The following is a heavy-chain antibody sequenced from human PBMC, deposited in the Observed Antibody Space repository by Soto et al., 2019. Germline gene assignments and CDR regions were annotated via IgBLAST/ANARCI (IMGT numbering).Heavy chain of an antibody. CDR2: IYPGDSDT. Sequence: ESLKISCTRSGNSFTRYWISWVRQMPGKGLEWMGIIYPGDSDTRYSPSFQGQVTISADKSISTAYLQWSSLKASDTAMYYCARLGGDTTDFDYWGQGTLVTVPS. D-gene: IGHD4-17*01. J-gene: IGHJ4*02. CDR1: GNSFTRYW. CDR3: ARLGGDTTDFDY. V-gene: IGHV5-51*01.